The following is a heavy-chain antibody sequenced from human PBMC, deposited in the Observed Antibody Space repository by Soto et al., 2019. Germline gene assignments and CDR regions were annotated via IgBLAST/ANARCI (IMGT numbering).Heavy chain of an antibody. CDR3: AREGVAGTDYYYYGMDV. V-gene: IGHV6-1*01. CDR2: TYYRSKWYN. D-gene: IGHD6-19*01. J-gene: IGHJ6*02. CDR1: GDSVSSNIAA. Sequence: SQTLSVTCAFSGDSVSSNIAACNCIRQSPSRGLQWLGRTYYRSKWYNDYAVSVKSRITINPDTSKNQFSLQLKSVTPEDTAVYYCAREGVAGTDYYYYGMDVWGQGTTVTVSS.